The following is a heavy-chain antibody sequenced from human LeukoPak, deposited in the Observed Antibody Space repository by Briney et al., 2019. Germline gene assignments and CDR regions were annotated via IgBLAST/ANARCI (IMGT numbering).Heavy chain of an antibody. CDR1: GFTFSTYA. V-gene: IGHV3-23*01. J-gene: IGHJ5*02. Sequence: PGGSLRLSCAASGFTFSTYAMSWVRQAPGKGLEWVSGISISGGSAYYADSVKGRFTISRDNSKNTLYLQMNRLRAEDTAVYYCAKDRDLLFAHCWFDLWGRGILVTVSS. D-gene: IGHD3-10*01. CDR2: ISISGGSA. CDR3: AKDRDLLFAHCWFDL.